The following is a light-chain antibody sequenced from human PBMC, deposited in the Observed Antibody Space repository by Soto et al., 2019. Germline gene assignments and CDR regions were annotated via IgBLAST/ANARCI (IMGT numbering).Light chain of an antibody. CDR2: EVS. J-gene: IGLJ2*01. CDR3: SSYAGSNNFVV. Sequence: QSALTQPPCASGSPGQSVTISCTGTSSDVGGYNYVSWYQQHPGKAPKLMIYEVSKRPSGVPDRFSGSKSGNTASLTVSGLQAEDEADYYCSSYAGSNNFVVFGGGTQLTV. V-gene: IGLV2-8*01. CDR1: SSDVGGYNY.